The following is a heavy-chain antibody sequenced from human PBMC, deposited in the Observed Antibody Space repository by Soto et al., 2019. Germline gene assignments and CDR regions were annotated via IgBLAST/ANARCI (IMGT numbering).Heavy chain of an antibody. CDR2: INHSGST. D-gene: IGHD3-22*01. CDR1: GGSFSGYY. Sequence: SETLSLTCAVYGGSFSGYYWSWIRQPPGKGLEWIGEINHSGSTNYNPSLKSRVTISVDTSKNQFSLKLSSVTAADTAVYYCARAVGDSRGYYPWYLDYWGQGTLVTVSS. CDR3: ARAVGDSRGYYPWYLDY. J-gene: IGHJ4*02. V-gene: IGHV4-34*01.